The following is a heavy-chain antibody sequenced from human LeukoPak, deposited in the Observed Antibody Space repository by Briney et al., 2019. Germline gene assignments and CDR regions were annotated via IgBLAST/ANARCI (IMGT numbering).Heavy chain of an antibody. J-gene: IGHJ4*02. CDR1: GGSFSGYY. V-gene: IGHV4-34*01. CDR2: VNHSGST. CDR3: ARTGLSFDY. Sequence: SETLSLTCAVYGGSFSGYYWSWIRQPPGKGLEWIGEVNHSGSTNYNPSLKSRVTISVDTSKNQFSLKLSSVAAADTAVYYCARTGLSFDYWGQGTLVTVSS.